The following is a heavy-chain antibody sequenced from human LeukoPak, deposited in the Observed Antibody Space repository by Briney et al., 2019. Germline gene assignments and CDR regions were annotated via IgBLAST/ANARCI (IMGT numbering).Heavy chain of an antibody. CDR1: GYIFTGYY. Sequence: ASVKVSCKASGYIFTGYYMHWVRQAPGQGLEWMGWINPNSGGIKYAQRFQGRVTMTRDTSISTAYKELSRLRSDDTAVYYCARAGLGYFDFFDYWGQGTLVTVSS. CDR2: INPNSGGI. V-gene: IGHV1-2*02. CDR3: ARAGLGYFDFFDY. J-gene: IGHJ4*02. D-gene: IGHD3-9*01.